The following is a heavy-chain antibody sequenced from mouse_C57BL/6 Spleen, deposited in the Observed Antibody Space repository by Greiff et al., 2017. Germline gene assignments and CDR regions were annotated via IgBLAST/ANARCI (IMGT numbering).Heavy chain of an antibody. D-gene: IGHD2-2*01. CDR2: INPGSGGT. V-gene: IGHV1-54*01. Sequence: QVQLQQSGAELVRPGTSVKVSCKASGYAFTNYLIEWVKQRPGQGLEWIGVINPGSGGTNYNEKFKGKATLTAAKSSSTAYMQLSSLTSEASAVYGREGRGWLRPYYAMDYWGQGTSVTVSS. J-gene: IGHJ4*01. CDR3: EGRGWLRPYYAMDY. CDR1: GYAFTNYL.